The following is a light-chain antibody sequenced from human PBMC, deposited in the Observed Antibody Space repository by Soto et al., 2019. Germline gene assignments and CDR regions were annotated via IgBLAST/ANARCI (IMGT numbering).Light chain of an antibody. CDR2: DAS. V-gene: IGKV3-11*01. Sequence: EIVLTQSPATLSLSPGERATLSCRASQSVTTFLAWYQQKPGQAPRLLIYDASDRATGVPARFSGSGSGTDFTLTISSLEPEDFAFYYCQHRSNWPPVITFGGVTKGDIK. CDR3: QHRSNWPPVIT. CDR1: QSVTTF. J-gene: IGKJ4*01.